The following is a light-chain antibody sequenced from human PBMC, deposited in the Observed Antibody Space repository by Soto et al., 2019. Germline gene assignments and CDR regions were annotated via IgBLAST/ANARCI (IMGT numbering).Light chain of an antibody. CDR3: QQYNNFWT. Sequence: EIVMTQSPVILSVSPGEPATLSCRASQSVSSNLAWYQQKPGQAPRLLIYGASTRATDIPARFSGSGSGTEFTLTISSLQSEDFAVYYCQQYNNFWTFGQGTKVEIK. CDR1: QSVSSN. CDR2: GAS. J-gene: IGKJ1*01. V-gene: IGKV3-15*01.